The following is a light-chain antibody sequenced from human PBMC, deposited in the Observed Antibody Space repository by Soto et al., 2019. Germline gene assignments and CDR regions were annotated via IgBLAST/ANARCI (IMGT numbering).Light chain of an antibody. CDR1: TTDVGGYNF. Sequence: QSALTQPASVSGTPGQTITISCTGTTTDVGGYNFVSCYQHHSGKAPKLIIYNAFDRPSGVSTRFSGSKSGNTASLTISGRQAEDEAHYYCCSYTRGRVVFGGGTKLTVL. J-gene: IGLJ2*01. CDR3: CSYTRGRVV. CDR2: NAF. V-gene: IGLV2-14*03.